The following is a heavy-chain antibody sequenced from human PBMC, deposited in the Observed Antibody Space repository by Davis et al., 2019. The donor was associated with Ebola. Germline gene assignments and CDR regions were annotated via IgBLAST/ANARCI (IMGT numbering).Heavy chain of an antibody. CDR3: ARAMVTMVSFAFDI. Sequence: SETLSLTCGVSGGSISTNNWWSWVRQPPGKDLEWIGEIYHNGTTSYNPSLMSRVTISVDRSKNQFSLKLSSVTAADTAVYYCARAMVTMVSFAFDIWGPGTVVTVSS. CDR2: IYHNGTT. D-gene: IGHD3-10*01. J-gene: IGHJ3*02. V-gene: IGHV4-4*02. CDR1: GGSISTNNW.